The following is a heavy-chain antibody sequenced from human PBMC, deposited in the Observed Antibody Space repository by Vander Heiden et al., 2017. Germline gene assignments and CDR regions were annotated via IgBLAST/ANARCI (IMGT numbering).Heavy chain of an antibody. V-gene: IGHV4-39*01. Sequence: QLQLQESGPGLVKPSETLSLTCTVSGGSISSSSYYCGWIRQPPGKGLEWIGSIYYSGSTYYNPSLKSRVTISVDTSKNQFSLKLSSVTAADTAVYYCARHRRSSTRGAVAQVYYFDYWGQGTLVTVSS. CDR3: ARHRRSSTRGAVAQVYYFDY. CDR2: IYYSGST. J-gene: IGHJ4*02. CDR1: GGSISSSSYY. D-gene: IGHD2-2*01.